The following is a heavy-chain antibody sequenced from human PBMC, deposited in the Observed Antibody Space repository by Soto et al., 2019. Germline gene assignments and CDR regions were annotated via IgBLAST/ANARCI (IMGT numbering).Heavy chain of an antibody. CDR1: GGSISSGAYY. CDR2: INYSGTT. J-gene: IGHJ3*01. Sequence: QVQLQESGPGLVKSSQTLSLTCTVSGGSISSGAYYWSWIRQHPGKDLEWIGYINYSGTTYLSPSLQSRGTMSVDTSKNQFFLRLRSVTAADTAVYFCARVSGNAFDVWGQGTMVSVSS. CDR3: ARVSGNAFDV. V-gene: IGHV4-31*03. D-gene: IGHD3-10*01.